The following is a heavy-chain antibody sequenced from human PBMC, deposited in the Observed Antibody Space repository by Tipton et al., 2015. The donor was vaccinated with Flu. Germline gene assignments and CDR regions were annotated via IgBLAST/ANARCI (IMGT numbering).Heavy chain of an antibody. D-gene: IGHD3-22*01. CDR3: ARAAYYDSSGDYSNWFDP. CDR2: IYTSGST. J-gene: IGHJ5*02. V-gene: IGHV4-4*07. CDR1: GGSISSYY. Sequence: TLSLTCTVSGGSISSYYWSWIRQPAGKGLEWIGRIYTSGSTNYNPSLKSRVTMSVDTSKNQFSLKLSSVTAADTAVYYCARAAYYDSSGDYSNWFDPWGQGTLVTVSS.